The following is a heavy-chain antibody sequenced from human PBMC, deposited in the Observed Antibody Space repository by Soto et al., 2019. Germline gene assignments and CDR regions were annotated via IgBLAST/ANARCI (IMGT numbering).Heavy chain of an antibody. V-gene: IGHV4-4*07. Sequence: SETLSLTCTVTGGTISGYYWTWIRQSAGGGLEWIGRIYSSGSTNYNPSLKSRVTISLDTSMNHFSLRLSSVTAADTAVYYCARVPLYYYDSSGYLESGAYFDYWGQGTQVTVSS. CDR3: ARVPLYYYDSSGYLESGAYFDY. CDR2: IYSSGST. J-gene: IGHJ4*02. CDR1: GGTISGYY. D-gene: IGHD3-22*01.